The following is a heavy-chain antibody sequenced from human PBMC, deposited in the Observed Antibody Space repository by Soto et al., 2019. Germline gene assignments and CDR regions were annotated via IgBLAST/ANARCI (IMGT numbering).Heavy chain of an antibody. CDR1: GFTFISYS. CDR3: ARVYYGSGSSYIDDY. D-gene: IGHD3-10*01. Sequence: PGGSLRLSCASSGFTFISYSMNWVRQAPGKGLEWVSSITSSSSYIYYVDSVKGRFTISRDNAKNSLYLQMNSLRAEDTAVYYCARVYYGSGSSYIDDYWGQGTLVTVSS. V-gene: IGHV3-21*01. CDR2: ITSSSSYI. J-gene: IGHJ4*02.